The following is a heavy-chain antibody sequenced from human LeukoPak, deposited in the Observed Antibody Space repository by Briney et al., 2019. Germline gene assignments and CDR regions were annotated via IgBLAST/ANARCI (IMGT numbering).Heavy chain of an antibody. CDR2: IIPIFGTA. CDR3: ATLPVGYYYMDV. CDR1: GYTITGYY. V-gene: IGHV1-69*05. J-gene: IGHJ6*03. D-gene: IGHD1-26*01. Sequence: SVKVSCKASGYTITGYYMHWVRQAPGQGLEWMGGIIPIFGTANYAQKFQGRATITTDESTSTAYMELSSLRSEDTAVYYCATLPVGYYYMDVWGKGTTVTVSS.